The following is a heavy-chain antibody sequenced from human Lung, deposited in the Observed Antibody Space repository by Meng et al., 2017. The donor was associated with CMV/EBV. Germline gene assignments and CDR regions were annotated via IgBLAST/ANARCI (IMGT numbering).Heavy chain of an antibody. D-gene: IGHD5-12*01. CDR2: IRSDGHQI. V-gene: IGHV3-30*02. CDR1: GFTFNTYG. CDR3: AKDLVDYYFDS. J-gene: IGHJ4*02. Sequence: SCIASGFTFNTYGMHWVRQAPGKGLEWVAFIRSDGHQIYYADSVKGRFADSRDNSKNTLYLRMTSLRAGDTAVYFCAKDLVDYYFDSWGQGTLVTVSS.